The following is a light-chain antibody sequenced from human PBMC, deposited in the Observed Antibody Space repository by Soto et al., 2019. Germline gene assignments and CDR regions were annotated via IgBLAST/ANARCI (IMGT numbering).Light chain of an antibody. CDR3: SSNAGCDLV. Sequence: QSALTQPPSASGSPGQSVTLSCTGTSSDVVTYNFEYVSWYQHHPGRAPKLIIYDVTPRPLGVPDRFSGSNSGSSASLTVSGLQAEDEAVYQCSSNAGCDLVFGGGTKLTVL. V-gene: IGLV2-8*01. CDR2: DVT. J-gene: IGLJ2*01. CDR1: SSDVVTYNFEY.